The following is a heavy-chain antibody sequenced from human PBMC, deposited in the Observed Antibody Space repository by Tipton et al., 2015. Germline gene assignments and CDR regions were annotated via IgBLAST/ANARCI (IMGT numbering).Heavy chain of an antibody. CDR1: GASISSSSYY. D-gene: IGHD3-16*01. J-gene: IGHJ4*02. V-gene: IGHV4-39*01. Sequence: TLSLTCTVSGASISSSSYYWCWIRQPPGKGLAWIGRLYYSGSTSYNPSLNSRVTISADPSKNEFSLKLSSVTAADTAVYYCARHLETTGHFWGLLDYWVQGTLVTVSS. CDR3: ARHLETTGHFWGLLDY. CDR2: LYYSGST.